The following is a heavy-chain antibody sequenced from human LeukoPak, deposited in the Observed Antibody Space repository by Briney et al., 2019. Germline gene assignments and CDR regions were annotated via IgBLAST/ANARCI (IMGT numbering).Heavy chain of an antibody. V-gene: IGHV4-59*01. CDR2: IYYSGST. CDR3: ARDTSGWLSAFDI. CDR1: GGSISSYY. Sequence: SETLSLTCTVSGGSISSYYWSWIRQPPGKGLEWIGYIYYSGSTKYNPSLKSRVTISVDTSKNQFSLKLSSVTAADTAVFYCARDTSGWLSAFDIWGQGTMVTVSS. D-gene: IGHD6-19*01. J-gene: IGHJ3*02.